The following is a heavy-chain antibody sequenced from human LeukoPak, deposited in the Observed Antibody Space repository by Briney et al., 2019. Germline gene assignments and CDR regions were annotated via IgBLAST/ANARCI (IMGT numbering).Heavy chain of an antibody. CDR2: INPNSGGT. CDR3: ARTGTSYYYYYMDA. Sequence: ASVKVSCKASGYTFTGYYMHWVRQAPGQGLEWMGWINPNSGGTNYAQKFQGRVTMTRDTSISTAYMELSRLRSDDTAVYYCARTGTSYYYYYMDAWGKGTTVTISS. CDR1: GYTFTGYY. V-gene: IGHV1-2*02. D-gene: IGHD1-1*01. J-gene: IGHJ6*03.